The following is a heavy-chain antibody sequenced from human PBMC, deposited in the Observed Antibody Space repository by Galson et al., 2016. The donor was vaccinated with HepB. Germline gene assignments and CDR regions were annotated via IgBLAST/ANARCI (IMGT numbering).Heavy chain of an antibody. CDR3: ARVSSGSGSYNDY. CDR2: INSDGSST. Sequence: SLRLSCAASGFTFRSYWMHWVRQAPGKGLVWVSRINSDGSSTTYADSVKGRFTISRDNAKNTLYLQMNSLRAEDKAVYYCARVSSGSGSYNDYWGQGTLVTVSS. CDR1: GFTFRSYW. V-gene: IGHV3-74*01. J-gene: IGHJ4*02. D-gene: IGHD3-10*01.